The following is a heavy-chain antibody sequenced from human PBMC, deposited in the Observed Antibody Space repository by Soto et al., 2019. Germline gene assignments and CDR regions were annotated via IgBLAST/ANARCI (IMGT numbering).Heavy chain of an antibody. CDR3: ATIRDCAYHCSDRDFQH. D-gene: IGHD2-15*01. J-gene: IGHJ1*01. CDR2: ISGNGRNI. Sequence: GGSLRLSCAASGFTFGTSWMHWVRQSPGKGLLWVARISGNGRNIHYADFVKGRFSISRDNAKNTVSLEMNSLRVDDSAIYYCATIRDCAYHCSDRDFQHWGQGDLVTVSS. V-gene: IGHV3-74*01. CDR1: GFTFGTSW.